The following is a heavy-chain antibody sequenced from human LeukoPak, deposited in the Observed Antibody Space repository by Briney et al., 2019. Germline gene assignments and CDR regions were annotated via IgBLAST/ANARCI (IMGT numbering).Heavy chain of an antibody. CDR3: AREVFRYGMDV. CDR1: GYTFTSYY. D-gene: IGHD1-14*01. V-gene: IGHV1-46*01. Sequence: GASVKVSCKASGYTFTSYYMHWVRQAPGQGLEWMGIINPSGGSTSYAQKFQGRVTMTRDPSTSTVYMELSSLRSEDTAVYYCAREVFRYGMDVWGQGTTVTVSS. J-gene: IGHJ6*02. CDR2: INPSGGST.